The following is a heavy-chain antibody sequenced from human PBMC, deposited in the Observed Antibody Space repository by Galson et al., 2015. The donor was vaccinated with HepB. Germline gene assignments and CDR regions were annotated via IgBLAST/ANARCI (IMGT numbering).Heavy chain of an antibody. V-gene: IGHV4-34*01. Sequence: SETLSLTCAVYGGSFSGYYWSWIRQPPGKGLEWIGEINHSGSTNYNPSLKSRVTISVDTSKNQFSLKLSSVTAADTAVYYCARFLGTTRTKYDSYYYGMDVWGQGTTVTVSS. CDR2: INHSGST. CDR3: ARFLGTTRTKYDSYYYGMDV. CDR1: GGSFSGYY. D-gene: IGHD3-3*01. J-gene: IGHJ6*02.